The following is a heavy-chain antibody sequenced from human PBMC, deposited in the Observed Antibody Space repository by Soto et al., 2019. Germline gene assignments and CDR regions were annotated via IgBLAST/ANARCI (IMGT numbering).Heavy chain of an antibody. J-gene: IGHJ4*02. CDR3: VRDSYNFDD. CDR2: IYYTGGT. D-gene: IGHD5-18*01. CDR1: GGSIRSYY. V-gene: IGHV4-59*01. Sequence: PSETLSLTCTVSGGSIRSYYWSWIPQPPGKGLEWIGYIYYTGGTDYNPSLKSRVTMSLDTAKNQFSLKLRSVTAADTAVYYCVRDSYNFDDWGQGILVTVSS.